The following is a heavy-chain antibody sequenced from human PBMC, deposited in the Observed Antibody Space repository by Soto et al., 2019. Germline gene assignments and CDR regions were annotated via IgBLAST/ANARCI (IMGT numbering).Heavy chain of an antibody. CDR2: IVVGSGNT. J-gene: IGHJ6*02. Sequence: ASVKVSCKASGFTFTSSAVQWVRQARGQRLEWIGWIVVGSGNTNYAQKFQERVTITRDMSTSTAYMELSSLRSEDTAVYYCAAGRDWNDGYYYYYYGMDVWGQGTTVTSP. D-gene: IGHD1-1*01. CDR3: AAGRDWNDGYYYYYYGMDV. V-gene: IGHV1-58*01. CDR1: GFTFTSSA.